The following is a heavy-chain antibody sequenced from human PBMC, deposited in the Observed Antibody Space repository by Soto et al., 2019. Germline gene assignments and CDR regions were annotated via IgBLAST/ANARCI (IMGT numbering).Heavy chain of an antibody. V-gene: IGHV1-69*01. Sequence: QVQLVQSGAEVKRPGSSVKVSCKASGGTFSTYAINWVRQAPGQGLEWMGGLIPIFGTANYAQKFQGRVSITADESTSTAYMELRSLRSEDTAVYYCATKGPGDGATGLGWFDPWGQGTLVTVSS. CDR3: ATKGPGDGATGLGWFDP. J-gene: IGHJ5*02. D-gene: IGHD4-17*01. CDR2: LIPIFGTA. CDR1: GGTFSTYA.